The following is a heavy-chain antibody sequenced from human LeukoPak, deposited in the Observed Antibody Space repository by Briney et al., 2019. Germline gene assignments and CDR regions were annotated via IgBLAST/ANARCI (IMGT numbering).Heavy chain of an antibody. D-gene: IGHD2-2*01. V-gene: IGHV4-34*01. CDR1: GGSFSGYY. J-gene: IGHJ6*03. CDR2: INHSGNT. Sequence: SETLSLTCAVYGGSFSGYYWSWIRQPPGKGLEWIGEINHSGNTNSNPSLKSRVTISVDTSKNQFSLKLSSVTAADTAVYYCARVLVAAQQTTRDYYYYMDVWGKGTTVTISS. CDR3: ARVLVAAQQTTRDYYYYMDV.